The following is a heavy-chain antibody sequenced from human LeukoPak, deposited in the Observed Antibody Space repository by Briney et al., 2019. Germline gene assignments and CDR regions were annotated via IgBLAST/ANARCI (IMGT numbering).Heavy chain of an antibody. CDR2: IKQDGSEK. Sequence: GGSLRLSCAASGFTFSSYWVSWVRQAPGKGLEWVANIKQDGSEKHYVDSVKGRFTISRDNAKNSLYLQMNSLRAEDTAVYYCARDKVGYSYGYDYWGQGTLVTVSS. V-gene: IGHV3-7*01. CDR1: GFTFSSYW. CDR3: ARDKVGYSYGYDY. D-gene: IGHD5-18*01. J-gene: IGHJ4*02.